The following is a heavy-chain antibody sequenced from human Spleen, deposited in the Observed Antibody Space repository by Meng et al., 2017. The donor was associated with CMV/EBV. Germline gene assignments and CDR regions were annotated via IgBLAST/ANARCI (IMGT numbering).Heavy chain of an antibody. Sequence: QVQLVQSGAEVKKPGASVKVSCKASGYTFTSYGISWVRQAPGQGLEWVGWVGAENGETNYGQKFQGRVTVTADTFTNTAYMEMRSLRSDDSAIYYCARAGAAVTTNFDFWGQGTLVTVSS. V-gene: IGHV1-18*01. D-gene: IGHD4-17*01. CDR1: GYTFTSYG. J-gene: IGHJ4*02. CDR2: VGAENGET. CDR3: ARAGAAVTTNFDF.